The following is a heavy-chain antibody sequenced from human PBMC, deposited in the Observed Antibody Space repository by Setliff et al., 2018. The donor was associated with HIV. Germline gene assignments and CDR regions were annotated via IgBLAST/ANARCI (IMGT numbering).Heavy chain of an antibody. Sequence: ASVKVSCKASGYTFTSDYMNWVRQAPGQGLEWMGIIYPSDGRTTYAQEFQGRVTMTRDTPTGTVYMELSSLRSEDTAVYYCAREPGLDYGDYGWFDPWGQGTLVTVFS. CDR2: IYPSDGRT. CDR3: AREPGLDYGDYGWFDP. CDR1: GYTFTSDY. V-gene: IGHV1-46*01. D-gene: IGHD4-17*01. J-gene: IGHJ5*02.